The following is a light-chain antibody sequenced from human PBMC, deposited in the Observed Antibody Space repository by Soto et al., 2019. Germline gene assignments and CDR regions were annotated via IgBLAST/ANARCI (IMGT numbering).Light chain of an antibody. V-gene: IGLV2-8*01. CDR1: SSDVGGYNY. CDR3: SSYAGSNNFV. J-gene: IGLJ2*01. CDR2: EVS. Sequence: QSALTQHPSASGSPGQSVTISCTGTSSDVGGYNYVSWYQQHPGKAPKLMIYEVSKRPSGVPDRFSGSKSGNTASLTVSGLQAEDEADYYCSSYAGSNNFVFGGGTKVTVL.